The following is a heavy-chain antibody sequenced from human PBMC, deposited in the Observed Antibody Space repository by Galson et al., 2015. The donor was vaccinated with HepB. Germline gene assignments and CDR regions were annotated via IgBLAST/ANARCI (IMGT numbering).Heavy chain of an antibody. Sequence: SVKVSCKASGYTFTSYGISWVRQAPGQGLEWMGWISAYNGNTNYAQKLQGRVTMTTDTSTSTAYMELRSLRSDDTAVYYCARLRGWLQPEDYYGMDVWGQGTTVTVSS. CDR3: ARLRGWLQPEDYYGMDV. V-gene: IGHV1-18*04. J-gene: IGHJ6*02. D-gene: IGHD5-24*01. CDR1: GYTFTSYG. CDR2: ISAYNGNT.